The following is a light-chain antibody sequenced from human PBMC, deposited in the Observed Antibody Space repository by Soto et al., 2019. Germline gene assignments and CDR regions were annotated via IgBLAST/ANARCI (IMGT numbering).Light chain of an antibody. CDR3: SSYSGSNNNVV. V-gene: IGLV2-8*01. CDR2: EVS. CDR1: SSDVGGYNY. Sequence: QSALTQPPSASGSPGQSVTISCTGTSSDVGGYNYVSWYQQHPGKAPKLMIYEVSKRPSGVPDRFSGSKSGNTASLTVSGLQAEDADEYYGSSYSGSNNNVVFGGGTKLTV. J-gene: IGLJ2*01.